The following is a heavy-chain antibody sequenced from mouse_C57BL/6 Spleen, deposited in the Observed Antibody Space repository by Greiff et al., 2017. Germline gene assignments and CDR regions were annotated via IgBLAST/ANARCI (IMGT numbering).Heavy chain of an antibody. CDR1: GYAFSSSW. J-gene: IGHJ2*01. Sequence: VKLKESGPELVKPGASVTISCKASGYAFSSSWMNWVKQRPGKGLEWIGRIYPGDGDTNYNGKFKGKATLTADKSSSTAYMQLSSLTSEDSAVYFCARERDITTVVAFDYWGQGTTLTVSS. D-gene: IGHD1-1*01. CDR2: IYPGDGDT. CDR3: ARERDITTVVAFDY. V-gene: IGHV1-82*01.